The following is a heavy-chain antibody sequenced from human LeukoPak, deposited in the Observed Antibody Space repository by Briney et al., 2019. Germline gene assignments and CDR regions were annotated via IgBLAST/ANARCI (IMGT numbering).Heavy chain of an antibody. CDR3: ATDGGYAADY. CDR2: IRTDRSST. J-gene: IGHJ4*02. V-gene: IGHV3-74*01. CDR1: GFTFSSSW. Sequence: PGGSLRLSCAAYGFTFSSSWMHWVRQAPGKGLVWVSHIRTDRSSTTYADSVRGRFTISRDNAGNTVYLQMNGLRAEDTAVYYCATDGGYAADYWGQGVLVTVSS. D-gene: IGHD2-2*01.